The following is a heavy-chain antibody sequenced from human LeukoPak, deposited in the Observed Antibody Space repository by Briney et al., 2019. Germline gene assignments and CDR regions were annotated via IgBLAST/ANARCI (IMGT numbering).Heavy chain of an antibody. CDR3: APLGAAGYLDY. J-gene: IGHJ4*02. Sequence: GGSLRLSCAASGFTFSSYGMHWVRQAPGKGLEWVAVISYDGSNKYYADSVKGRFTISRDNSKNTLYLQMNSLRAEDTAVYYCAPLGAAGYLDYWGQGTLVTVSS. CDR2: ISYDGSNK. D-gene: IGHD6-13*01. V-gene: IGHV3-30*03. CDR1: GFTFSSYG.